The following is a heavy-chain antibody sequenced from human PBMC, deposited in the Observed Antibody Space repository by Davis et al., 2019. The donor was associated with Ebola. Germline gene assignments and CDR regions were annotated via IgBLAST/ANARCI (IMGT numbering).Heavy chain of an antibody. CDR2: IYSGGST. D-gene: IGHD4-17*01. J-gene: IGHJ6*02. CDR1: GFTVSSNY. CDR3: ARDYGDYVYGMDV. Sequence: GESLKISCAASGFTVSSNYMSWVRQAPGKGLEWVSVIYSGGSTYYADSVKGRFTISRHNSKNTLYLQMNGLRAEDTAVYYCARDYGDYVYGMDVWGQGTTVTVSS. V-gene: IGHV3-53*04.